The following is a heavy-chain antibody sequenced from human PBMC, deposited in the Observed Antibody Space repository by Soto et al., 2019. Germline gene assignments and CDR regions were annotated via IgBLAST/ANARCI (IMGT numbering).Heavy chain of an antibody. V-gene: IGHV3-23*01. J-gene: IGHJ4*02. D-gene: IGHD4-17*01. CDR1: GSTFSTYD. CDR2: ISGGGGST. CDR3: AKSRQGYGNYDFDY. Sequence: PGQSLRLSCEAAGSTFSTYDMAWVRQAPGKGLEWISTISGGGGSTYYADFVRGRFTISRDNSKNTVYLQMNSLRADDTALYYCAKSRQGYGNYDFDYWGQGTLVTASS.